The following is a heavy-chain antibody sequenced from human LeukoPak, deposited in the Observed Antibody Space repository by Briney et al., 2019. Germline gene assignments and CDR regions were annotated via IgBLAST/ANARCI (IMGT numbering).Heavy chain of an antibody. V-gene: IGHV3-74*01. CDR1: GFTFSSYW. CDR2: INTDGSST. J-gene: IGHJ4*02. CDR3: ARVDY. Sequence: GGSLTLSCAASGFTFSSYWMHWARQAPGKALVWVSRINTDGSSTSYAHFVEGRFTISRDNAKNTLNLQMNSLRVEDTAVYYCARVDYWGQGTLVTVSS.